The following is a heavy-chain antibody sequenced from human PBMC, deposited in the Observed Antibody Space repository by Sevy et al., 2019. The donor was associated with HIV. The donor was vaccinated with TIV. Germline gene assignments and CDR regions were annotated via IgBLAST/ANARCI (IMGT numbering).Heavy chain of an antibody. D-gene: IGHD3-10*01. V-gene: IGHV3-48*03. CDR2: ISGSGSTI. CDR1: GFTFSSYE. Sequence: GGSLRLSCAASGFTFSSYEMNWVRQAPGKGLEWVSYISGSGSTIYYADSVKGRFTISRDNAKNSSYLQMNGLRAEDTAVYYCARDLWFGELLSSKFDLWGRGTLVTVSS. CDR3: ARDLWFGELLSSKFDL. J-gene: IGHJ2*01.